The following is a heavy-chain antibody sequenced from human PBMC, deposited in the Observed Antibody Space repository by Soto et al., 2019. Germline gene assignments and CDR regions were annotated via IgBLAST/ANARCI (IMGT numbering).Heavy chain of an antibody. CDR3: ARQRTTVVTQAYFDH. Sequence: PSETLSLTCIVSGESISSSSYYWGWIRQPPGQGLEWIGSIYYSGRTYYNPSFKSRVTISIDTSKNQFSLKLSSVTATDTAVYYCARQRTTVVTQAYFDHWGQGALVTSPQ. CDR1: GESISSSSYY. D-gene: IGHD2-21*02. CDR2: IYYSGRT. J-gene: IGHJ4*02. V-gene: IGHV4-39*01.